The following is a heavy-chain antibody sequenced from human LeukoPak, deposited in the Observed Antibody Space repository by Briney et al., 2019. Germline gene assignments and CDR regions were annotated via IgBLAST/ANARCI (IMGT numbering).Heavy chain of an antibody. V-gene: IGHV4-39*07. CDR1: GGSISSSSYY. Sequence: PSETLSLTCTVSGGSISSSSYYWGWIRQPPGKGLEWIGSIYYSGSTYYNPSLKSRVTISVDTSKNQFSLRLTSVTAADTAVYFCARTIVGPGTSYFDLWGQGSLVTASS. D-gene: IGHD1-26*01. CDR3: ARTIVGPGTSYFDL. CDR2: IYYSGST. J-gene: IGHJ4*02.